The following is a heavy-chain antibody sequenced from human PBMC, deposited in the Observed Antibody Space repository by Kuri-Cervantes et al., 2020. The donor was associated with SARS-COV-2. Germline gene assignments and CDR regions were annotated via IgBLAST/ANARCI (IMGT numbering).Heavy chain of an antibody. CDR1: GITFSRYW. J-gene: IGHJ4*02. D-gene: IGHD3-10*01. CDR2: INSDGSTT. CDR3: VKGLYSSSYYGLDH. V-gene: IGHV3-74*03. Sequence: GESLKISCVASGITFSRYWMYWVRQPPGKGLVWVSRINSDGSTTTYADFVKGRFTISRDNAKNTVYLQMNSLRAEDTAVYHCVKGLYSSSYYGLDHWGLGTPVTVSS.